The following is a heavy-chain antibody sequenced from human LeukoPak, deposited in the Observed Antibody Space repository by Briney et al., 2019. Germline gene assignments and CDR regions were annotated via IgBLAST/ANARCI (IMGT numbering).Heavy chain of an antibody. J-gene: IGHJ4*02. CDR2: VYYIGRT. CDR3: ARLSVDYDSYFDY. D-gene: IGHD4-17*01. V-gene: IGHV4-39*01. Sequence: SETLSLTCTVSGGSISSRRYYWGWIRQPPGKGLEWIGTVYYIGRTSYNPSLKRRVTMSVDTSKNQFSLKLSSLTAADTALYDRARLSVDYDSYFDYWGQGTLVTVSS. CDR1: GGSISSRRYY.